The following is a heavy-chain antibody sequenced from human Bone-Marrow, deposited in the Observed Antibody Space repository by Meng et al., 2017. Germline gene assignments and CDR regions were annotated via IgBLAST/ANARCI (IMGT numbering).Heavy chain of an antibody. CDR2: IIPIFGTA. CDR1: GYTFTSYA. J-gene: IGHJ4*02. Sequence: SVKVFCKASGYTFTSYAMHWVRQAPGQGLEWMGGIIPIFGTANYAQKFQGRVTITADESTSTAYMELSNLRSENTAVYYCASDPGLYGSGSYSLGYWGQGTLVTVSS. D-gene: IGHD3-10*01. CDR3: ASDPGLYGSGSYSLGY. V-gene: IGHV1-69*13.